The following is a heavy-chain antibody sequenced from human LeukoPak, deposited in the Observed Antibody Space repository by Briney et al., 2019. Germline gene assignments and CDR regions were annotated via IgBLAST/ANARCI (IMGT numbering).Heavy chain of an antibody. J-gene: IGHJ4*02. CDR1: GFTVSSTS. V-gene: IGHV3-66*04. Sequence: GGSLRLSCAASGFTVSSTSIIWVRQAPGKGLECVSYIRGDRSTEYAEYVKGRFTISRDDSKNTVYLQMNSLRVEDTSVYYCARRRGGYGDGDFDHWGQGTLVTVSS. CDR3: ARRRGGYGDGDFDH. CDR2: IRGDRST. D-gene: IGHD4-17*01.